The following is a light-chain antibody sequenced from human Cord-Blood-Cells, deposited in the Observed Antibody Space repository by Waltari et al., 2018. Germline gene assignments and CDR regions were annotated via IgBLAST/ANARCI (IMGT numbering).Light chain of an antibody. J-gene: IGLJ1*01. CDR3: CSYAGSSTYV. Sequence: QSALTQPASVSGSPGQSIPIPCTGTSSYVGSYNLVSWYQQHPGKAPNLMIYEGSKRPSGVSNRFSGSKSGNTASLTISGLQAEDEADYYCCSYAGSSTYVFGTGTKVTVL. CDR2: EGS. CDR1: SSYVGSYNL. V-gene: IGLV2-23*01.